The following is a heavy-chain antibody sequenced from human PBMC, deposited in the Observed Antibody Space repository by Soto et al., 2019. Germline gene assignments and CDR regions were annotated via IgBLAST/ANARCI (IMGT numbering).Heavy chain of an antibody. D-gene: IGHD2-21*02. CDR1: GVSVTSYT. J-gene: IGHJ4*02. CDR2: VFSSVSA. Sequence: QLQLQQSGPGQVRPSETLSLTCSVSGVSVTSYTWSWVRQPANKGLEWIGRVFSSVSATYNPSLKSRVSISMDTAENRLSLKLDSVTAADAGVYFCARDGMTTGDTWGPGTLVTVSS. CDR3: ARDGMTTGDT. V-gene: IGHV4-4*07.